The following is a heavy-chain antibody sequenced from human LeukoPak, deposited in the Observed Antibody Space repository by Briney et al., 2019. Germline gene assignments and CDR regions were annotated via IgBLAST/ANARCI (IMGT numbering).Heavy chain of an antibody. Sequence: SETLSLTCTVSGGSMSPYHWGWIRQPPGKGLEWTGYIYYSGSTNYNPSLKSRVTISVDTSKNQFSLKLSSVTAADTAVYYCARGATQAYCGGDCPNFDYWGQGTLVTVSS. CDR1: GGSMSPYH. J-gene: IGHJ4*02. CDR2: IYYSGST. D-gene: IGHD2-21*02. V-gene: IGHV4-59*12. CDR3: ARGATQAYCGGDCPNFDY.